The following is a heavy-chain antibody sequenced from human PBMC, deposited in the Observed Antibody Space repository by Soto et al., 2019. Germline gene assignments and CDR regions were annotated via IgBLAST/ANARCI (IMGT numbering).Heavy chain of an antibody. CDR1: GDTFTGYY. CDR3: ARSAMRGYCTNGVCFSPRAFDI. D-gene: IGHD2-8*01. Sequence: EASVKVSCKASGDTFTGYYMHWVRQAPGQGLEWMGWINPNSGGTNYAQKFQGWVTMTRDTSISTAYMELSRLRSDDMAVYYCARSAMRGYCTNGVCFSPRAFDIWGQGTMVTVSS. CDR2: INPNSGGT. J-gene: IGHJ3*02. V-gene: IGHV1-2*04.